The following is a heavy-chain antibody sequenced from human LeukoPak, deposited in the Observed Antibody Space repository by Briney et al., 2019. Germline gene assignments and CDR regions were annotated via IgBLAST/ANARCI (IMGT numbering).Heavy chain of an antibody. CDR1: GFTFSSYG. Sequence: GRSLRLSCAASGFTFSSYGMHWVRQAPGKGLEWVAVIWYDGSNKYYADSVKGRFTISRDNSKNTLYLQMNSLRAEDTAVYYCAKDRNTWTQLGLFDYWGQGTLVTVSS. J-gene: IGHJ4*02. V-gene: IGHV3-33*06. CDR3: AKDRNTWTQLGLFDY. D-gene: IGHD1-20*01. CDR2: IWYDGSNK.